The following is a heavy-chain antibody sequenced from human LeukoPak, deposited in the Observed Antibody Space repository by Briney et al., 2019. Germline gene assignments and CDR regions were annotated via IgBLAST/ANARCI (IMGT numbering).Heavy chain of an antibody. CDR2: IYYSGST. V-gene: IGHV4-39*01. Sequence: TPSETLSLTCTVSGGSISSSSYYWGWIRQPPGKGLEWIGSIYYSGSTYYNPSLKSRVTISVDTSKNQFSLKLSSVTAADTAVYYCARTKPGFCSSTSCYAGGDAFEIWGQGTMVTVSS. D-gene: IGHD2-2*01. CDR3: ARTKPGFCSSTSCYAGGDAFEI. CDR1: GGSISSSSYY. J-gene: IGHJ3*02.